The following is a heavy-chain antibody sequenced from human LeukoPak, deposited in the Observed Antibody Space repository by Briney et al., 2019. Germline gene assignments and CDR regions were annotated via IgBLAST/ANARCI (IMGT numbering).Heavy chain of an antibody. V-gene: IGHV1-24*01. J-gene: IGHJ3*01. CDR2: LDREGGDP. D-gene: IGHD3-3*01. CDR3: ATHSFAGVVTYAFQL. CDR1: GFTGSDLA. Sequence: GASVKVSCKLSGFTGSDLAINWVRQAPGQGLEWMGGLDREGGDPIYAQKFQGRVTMTEDASTDTAYMELRSLTSDDTAVYYCATHSFAGVVTYAFQLWGRGTFVTVSS.